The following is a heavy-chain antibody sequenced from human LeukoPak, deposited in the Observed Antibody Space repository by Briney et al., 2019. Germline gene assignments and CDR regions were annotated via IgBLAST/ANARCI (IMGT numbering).Heavy chain of an antibody. CDR2: ISAYNGNT. CDR3: ARYCSGGSCPGQATTLDY. CDR1: GYTFTSYG. D-gene: IGHD2-15*01. V-gene: IGHV1-18*01. J-gene: IGHJ4*02. Sequence: ASVKVSCKASGYTFTSYGISWVRQAPGQGLEWMGWISAYNGNTNYAQKLQGRVTMTTDTSTSTDYMELRSLRSDDTAVYYCARYCSGGSCPGQATTLDYWGQGTLVTVSS.